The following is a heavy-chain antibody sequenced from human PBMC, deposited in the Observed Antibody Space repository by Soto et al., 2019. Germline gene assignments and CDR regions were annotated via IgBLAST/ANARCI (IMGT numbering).Heavy chain of an antibody. CDR1: GGSISSGGYS. Sequence: SETLSLTCAVSGGSISSGGYSWGWIRQPPGKGLEWIGSIYYSGSTYYNPSLKSRVTISVDTSKNQFSLKLSSVTAADTAVYYCARGGLRGYSYGYIDYWGQGTLVTVSS. D-gene: IGHD5-18*01. J-gene: IGHJ4*02. CDR3: ARGGLRGYSYGYIDY. CDR2: IYYSGST. V-gene: IGHV4-39*01.